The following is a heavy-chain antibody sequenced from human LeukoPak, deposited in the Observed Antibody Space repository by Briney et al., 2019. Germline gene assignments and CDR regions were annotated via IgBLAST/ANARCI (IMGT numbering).Heavy chain of an antibody. Sequence: PGGSLRLSCAASGFTFSSYGMSWVRQAPGKGLEWVSGISGSGGSTYYADSVKGRFTISRDNSKNTLYLQMNSLRAEDTAVYYCAKEGGSGWYGGSYFDYWGQGTLVTVSS. J-gene: IGHJ4*02. CDR3: AKEGGSGWYGGSYFDY. CDR2: ISGSGGST. V-gene: IGHV3-23*01. D-gene: IGHD6-19*01. CDR1: GFTFSSYG.